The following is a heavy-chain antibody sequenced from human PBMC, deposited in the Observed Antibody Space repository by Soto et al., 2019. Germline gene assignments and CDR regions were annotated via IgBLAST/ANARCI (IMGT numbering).Heavy chain of an antibody. Sequence: LRLSCAASGFTFSSYAMSWVRQAPGKGLEWVSAISGSGGSTYYADSVKGRFTISRDNSKNTLYLQMNSLRAEDTAVYYCAKDSSSWYLYWFDPWGQGTLVTVSS. D-gene: IGHD6-13*01. CDR2: ISGSGGST. CDR3: AKDSSSWYLYWFDP. J-gene: IGHJ5*02. CDR1: GFTFSSYA. V-gene: IGHV3-23*01.